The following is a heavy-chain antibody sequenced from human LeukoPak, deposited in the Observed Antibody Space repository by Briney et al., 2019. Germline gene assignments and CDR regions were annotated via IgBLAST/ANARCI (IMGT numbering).Heavy chain of an antibody. CDR1: GYSISSGYY. D-gene: IGHD6-6*01. J-gene: IGHJ4*02. CDR2: IYHSGST. Sequence: SETLSLTCTVSGYSISSGYYWGWIRQPPGKGLEWIGSIYHSGSTYYNPSLKSRVTISVDTSKNQFSLKLSSVTAADTAVYYCARAIAARRRVGWDYFDYWGQGTLVTVSS. CDR3: ARAIAARRRVGWDYFDY. V-gene: IGHV4-38-2*02.